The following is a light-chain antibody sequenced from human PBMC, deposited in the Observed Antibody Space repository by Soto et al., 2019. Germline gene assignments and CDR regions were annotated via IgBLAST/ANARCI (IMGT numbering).Light chain of an antibody. V-gene: IGKV3-20*01. CDR2: AAS. J-gene: IGKJ1*01. Sequence: IVLTQSPGTLPLSPGERATLSCRASQSVTSSQIAWYQQTPGQAPRLLISAASTRATGIPDRFSGSGSGTDFPLTITRLEPEDFAVYYCQQYEKSPVTFGQGTKVEIK. CDR3: QQYEKSPVT. CDR1: QSVTSSQ.